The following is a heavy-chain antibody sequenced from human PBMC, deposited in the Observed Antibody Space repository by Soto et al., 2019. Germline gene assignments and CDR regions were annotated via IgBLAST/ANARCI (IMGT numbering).Heavy chain of an antibody. J-gene: IGHJ1*01. V-gene: IGHV3-23*01. CDR2: ISSNGGRT. D-gene: IGHD1-7*01. Sequence: LRLSCAASGFTFIVYAMSWFRQAPGKGLEWVSAISSNGGRTFYADSLRGRFTISRDNSKSALYLQMNNLRAEDTAIYYCAKYSELPYEAYLQQWGQGTLVTVSS. CDR3: AKYSELPYEAYLQQ. CDR1: GFTFIVYA.